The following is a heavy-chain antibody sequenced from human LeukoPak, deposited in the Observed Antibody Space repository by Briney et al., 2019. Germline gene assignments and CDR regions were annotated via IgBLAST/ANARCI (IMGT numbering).Heavy chain of an antibody. D-gene: IGHD3-22*01. V-gene: IGHV4-38-2*01. CDR3: ARGSSGSRNY. Sequence: SETLSLTCAVSGYSISSGYSWGWIRQPPGKGLEWIGYIYYSGSTYYNPSLKSRVTISVDTSKNQFSLKLSSVTAADTAVYYCARGSSGSRNYWGQGTLVTVSS. CDR1: GYSISSGYS. CDR2: IYYSGST. J-gene: IGHJ4*02.